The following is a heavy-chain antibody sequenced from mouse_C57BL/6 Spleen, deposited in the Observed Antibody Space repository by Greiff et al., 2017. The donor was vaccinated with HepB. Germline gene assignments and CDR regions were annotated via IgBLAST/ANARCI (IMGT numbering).Heavy chain of an antibody. CDR3: AKKGDEAMDY. J-gene: IGHJ4*01. V-gene: IGHV2-5*01. D-gene: IGHD3-3*01. CDR1: GFSLTSYG. CDR2: IWRGGST. Sequence: QVQLQQSGPGLVQPSQSLSITCTASGFSLTSYGVHWVRQSTGKGLEWLGVIWRGGSTDYNAAFMSRLSITKDNTKSQVFFKMNSLQADDTAIYYCAKKGDEAMDYWGQGTSVTVSS.